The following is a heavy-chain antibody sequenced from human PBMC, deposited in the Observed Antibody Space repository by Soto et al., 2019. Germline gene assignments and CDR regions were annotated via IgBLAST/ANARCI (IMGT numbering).Heavy chain of an antibody. CDR2: VNGDGSST. CDR1: GFSLSKYW. Sequence: EVQLVESGGASVQPGGSLRLSCAASGFSLSKYWMHWVRQAPGKGLEWVSRVNGDGSSTTYADSVSGRFIISRDNAKNPVFLPLSSLRADETARYYCARGGSTDFYGLLDLWGQGTQVIVSS. V-gene: IGHV3-74*01. J-gene: IGHJ5*02. D-gene: IGHD3-16*01. CDR3: ARGGSTDFYGLLDL.